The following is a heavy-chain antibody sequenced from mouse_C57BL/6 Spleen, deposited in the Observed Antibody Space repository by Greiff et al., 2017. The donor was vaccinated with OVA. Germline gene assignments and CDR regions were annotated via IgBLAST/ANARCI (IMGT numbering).Heavy chain of an antibody. J-gene: IGHJ4*01. CDR2: IDPSDSET. Sequence: QVHVKQPGAELVRPGSSVKLSCKASGYTFTSYWMHWVKQRPIQGLEWIGNIDPSDSETHYNQKFKDKATLTVDKSSSTAYMQLSSLTSEDSAVYYCARYIGNYDAMDYWGQGTSVTVSS. CDR3: ARYIGNYDAMDY. V-gene: IGHV1-52*01. D-gene: IGHD2-1*01. CDR1: GYTFTSYW.